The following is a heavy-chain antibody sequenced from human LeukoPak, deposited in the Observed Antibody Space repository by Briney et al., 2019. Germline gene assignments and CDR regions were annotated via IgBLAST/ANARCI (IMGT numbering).Heavy chain of an antibody. V-gene: IGHV3-23*01. J-gene: IGHJ4*02. CDR1: GVTFSKHP. D-gene: IGHD3-10*01. Sequence: GGSLRLSCAVSGVTFSKHPMTWVRQAPGKGLEWVAGVSGNGLSKYYADSMKGRFTVSRDNAKNTVYLQMNSLRADDTAVYYCAKVNGDFLDYWGQGTLVTVSS. CDR2: VSGNGLSK. CDR3: AKVNGDFLDY.